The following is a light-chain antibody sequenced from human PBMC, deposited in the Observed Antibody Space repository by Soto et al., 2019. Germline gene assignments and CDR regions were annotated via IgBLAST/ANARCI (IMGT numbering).Light chain of an antibody. V-gene: IGLV2-8*01. CDR1: NSDVGGYNY. J-gene: IGLJ3*02. CDR2: EVS. Sequence: QSALTQPPSASGSPGQSVTISCTGTNSDVGGYNYVSWYQQHPGKAPKLMIYEVSKRPSGVPDRFSGSKSGNTASLTVSGLQAEDEADYYCSSYAGIGWVFGGGTKLTVL. CDR3: SSYAGIGWV.